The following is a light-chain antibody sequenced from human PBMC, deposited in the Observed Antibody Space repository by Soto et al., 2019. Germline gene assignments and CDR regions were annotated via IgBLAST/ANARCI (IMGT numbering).Light chain of an antibody. CDR3: QQYDSFPWT. Sequence: IQMTQSPSTLSASVGDRVTITCRASQSISDWLAWYQQTPGKAPKLLIFDVSSLESGVPSRFSGSGSGTEFTLTISSLQPDDFATYYCQQYDSFPWTFGQGTTGDIK. J-gene: IGKJ1*01. CDR2: DVS. CDR1: QSISDW. V-gene: IGKV1-5*01.